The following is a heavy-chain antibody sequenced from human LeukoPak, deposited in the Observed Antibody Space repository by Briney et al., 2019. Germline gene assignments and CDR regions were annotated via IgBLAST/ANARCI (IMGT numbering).Heavy chain of an antibody. CDR1: GFTFSSYW. D-gene: IGHD6-19*01. CDR3: APSSLTYSLGWYRY. V-gene: IGHV3-74*01. CDR2: INSDGSST. J-gene: IGHJ4*02. Sequence: GGSLRLSCAASGFTFSSYWMHWVRQAPGKGLVWVASINSDGSSTVYADSVKGGFTISRDNAKNPLYLQIHHLRTQGTAVYYCAPSSLTYSLGWYRYWGQGTLVTVSS.